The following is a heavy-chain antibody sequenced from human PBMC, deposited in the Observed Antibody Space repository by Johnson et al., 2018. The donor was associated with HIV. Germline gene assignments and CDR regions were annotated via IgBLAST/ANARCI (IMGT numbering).Heavy chain of an antibody. D-gene: IGHD1-26*01. Sequence: MQLVESGGGLVQPGGSLRLSCAASGFTFNSYWMSWVRQAPGKGLEWVANIKQDGSEKFYVDSVKGRFTISRENARYSLYLQMNSLRAEDTALYYCVRGAAVSGTLVDPFDIWGRGTMVTVSS. CDR3: VRGAAVSGTLVDPFDI. V-gene: IGHV3-7*02. CDR1: GFTFNSYW. CDR2: IKQDGSEK. J-gene: IGHJ3*02.